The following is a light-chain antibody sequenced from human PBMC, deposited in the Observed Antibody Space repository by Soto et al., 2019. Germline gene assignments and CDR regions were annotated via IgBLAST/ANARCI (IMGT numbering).Light chain of an antibody. V-gene: IGKV3-15*01. Sequence: EIVMTQSPSTLSVSPGGRATLSFRASQSVTSNLALYQQKPGPAPRLLIYGASTRATDMPARFIGSGSGTEFTLTISSLQSEYFAVYYCQQYSKCPRTSGHGTKVDIK. CDR1: QSVTSN. CDR3: QQYSKCPRT. J-gene: IGKJ1*01. CDR2: GAS.